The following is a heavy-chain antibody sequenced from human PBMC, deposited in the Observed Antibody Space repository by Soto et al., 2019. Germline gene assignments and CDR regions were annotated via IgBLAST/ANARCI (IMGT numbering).Heavy chain of an antibody. J-gene: IGHJ6*02. Sequence: GESLKISCKGSGYTFTNYWISWVRQMPGKGLEWMGRIDPSDSYTKYSPSFQGHVTMSGDKSITTAYLQWSSLKASDTAIYYCARSQPIAAAGYDYYYGLDVWGQGTTVTVSS. CDR3: ARSQPIAAAGYDYYYGLDV. CDR1: GYTFTNYW. CDR2: IDPSDSYT. V-gene: IGHV5-10-1*01. D-gene: IGHD6-13*01.